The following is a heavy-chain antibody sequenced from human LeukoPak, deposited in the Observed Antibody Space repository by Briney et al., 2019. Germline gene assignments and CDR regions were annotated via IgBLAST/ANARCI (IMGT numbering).Heavy chain of an antibody. D-gene: IGHD7-27*01. CDR3: ARTWGEISRKWFDS. CDR2: IMPIFGTA. CDR1: GGTFSSYV. V-gene: IGHV1-69*05. J-gene: IGHJ5*01. Sequence: ASVKVSCKASGGTFSSYVINWVRQAPGQGLEWMGGIMPIFGTANNAQKFQGRVTITTDESTSTVYMELSSLRSEDTAVYYCARTWGEISRKWFDSWGQGTLVTVSS.